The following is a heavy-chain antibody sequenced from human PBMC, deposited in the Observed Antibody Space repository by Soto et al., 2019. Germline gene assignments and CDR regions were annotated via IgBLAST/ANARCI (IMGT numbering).Heavy chain of an antibody. Sequence: QVQLVQSGAEVKKPGASVKVSYVASGYTFTDHYIHWVRQAPGQGLEWMGWINPHSGDTIYAQKFQGRVTLTRDTSISTAYMELSRLRSDDTAVYYCARGRTLNLYGMDVWGQGTTVTVSS. CDR3: ARGRTLNLYGMDV. CDR1: GYTFTDHY. J-gene: IGHJ6*02. V-gene: IGHV1-2*02. D-gene: IGHD3-16*01. CDR2: INPHSGDT.